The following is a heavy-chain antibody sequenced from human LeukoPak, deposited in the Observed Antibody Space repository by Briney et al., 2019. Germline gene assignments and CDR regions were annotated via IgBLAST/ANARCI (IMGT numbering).Heavy chain of an antibody. V-gene: IGHV3-23*01. CDR2: IRGSGVST. CDR1: GFTFSSYA. CDR3: AKDLSVGATDYAIDY. D-gene: IGHD1-26*01. J-gene: IGHJ4*02. Sequence: GGSLRLSCAASGFTFSSYAMSWVRQAPGRGLEWVSAIRGSGVSTCYADSVKGRFTISRDNSKNTLYLQMNSLRAEDTAVYYCAKDLSVGATDYAIDYWGQGTLVTVSS.